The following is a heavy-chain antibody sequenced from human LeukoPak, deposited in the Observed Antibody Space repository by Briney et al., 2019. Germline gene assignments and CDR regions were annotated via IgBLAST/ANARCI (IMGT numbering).Heavy chain of an antibody. CDR2: SIAFFGTA. CDR1: GGTFSSYA. V-gene: IGHV1-69*05. D-gene: IGHD3-22*01. J-gene: IGHJ4*02. CDR3: YTYYYDSSGYSRVYYFDY. Sequence: SVKVSCKASGGTFSSYASSWVRQALGQGLEWMGGSIAFFGTANYAQKFQGRVTITTDESTSTAYMELSSLRSEDTAVYYCYTYYYDSSGYSRVYYFDYWGQGTLVTVSS.